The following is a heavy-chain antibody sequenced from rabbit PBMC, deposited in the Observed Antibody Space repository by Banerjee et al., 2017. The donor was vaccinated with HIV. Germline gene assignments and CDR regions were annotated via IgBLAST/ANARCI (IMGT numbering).Heavy chain of an antibody. V-gene: IGHV1S45*01. J-gene: IGHJ4*01. CDR3: ARTTYGYPGYPYATGYFNL. Sequence: QEQLEESGGDLVKPGGSLTLTCTASGIDFSSKYFMCWVRQAPGKGLEWIGCIGTGTGNTYYASWAKGRFTISKTSSTTVTLQMTSLTAADTATYFCARTTYGYPGYPYATGYFNLWGPGTLVTVS. D-gene: IGHD6-1*01. CDR2: IGTGTGNT. CDR1: GIDFSSKYF.